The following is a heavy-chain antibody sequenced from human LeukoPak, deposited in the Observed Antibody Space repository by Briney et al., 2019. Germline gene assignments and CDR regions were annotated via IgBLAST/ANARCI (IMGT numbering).Heavy chain of an antibody. CDR2: IYYSGST. Sequence: SETLSLTCTVSGGSISSSSYYWGWIRQPPGKGLEWSGSIYYSGSTYYNPSLKSRVTISVDTSKNQFSLKLSSVTAADTAVYYCARPRRGPIDYWGQGTLVTVSS. J-gene: IGHJ4*02. CDR3: ARPRRGPIDY. V-gene: IGHV4-39*01. D-gene: IGHD3-16*01. CDR1: GGSISSSSYY.